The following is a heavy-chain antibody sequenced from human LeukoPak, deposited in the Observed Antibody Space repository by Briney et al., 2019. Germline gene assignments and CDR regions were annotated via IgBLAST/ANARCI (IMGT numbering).Heavy chain of an antibody. D-gene: IGHD4-11*01. V-gene: IGHV3-33*06. CDR2: IWSDGSDK. CDR1: GFTFSHYG. Sequence: GGSLRLSCAASGFTFSHYGMHWVRQTPGAGLEWVAVIWSDGSDKYYAKSVKGRFTISRDNSKNSLFLQMNSLRAEDTAVYYCAKDAQRGFDYSNSLQNWGQGILVTVST. CDR3: AKDAQRGFDYSNSLQN. J-gene: IGHJ1*01.